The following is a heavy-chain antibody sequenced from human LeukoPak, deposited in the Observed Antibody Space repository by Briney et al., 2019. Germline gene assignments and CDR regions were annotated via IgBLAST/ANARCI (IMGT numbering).Heavy chain of an antibody. D-gene: IGHD2-8*01. CDR1: GYTFTGYY. CDR2: INPNSGGT. V-gene: IGHV1-2*02. CDR3: ARALYRSYMDV. J-gene: IGHJ6*03. Sequence: GASVKVSCKASGYTFTGYYMHWVRQAPGQGLEWMGWINPNSGGTNYAQKFQGRVTMTRDMSTSTVYMELSSLRSEDTAVYYCARALYRSYMDVWGKGTTVTVSS.